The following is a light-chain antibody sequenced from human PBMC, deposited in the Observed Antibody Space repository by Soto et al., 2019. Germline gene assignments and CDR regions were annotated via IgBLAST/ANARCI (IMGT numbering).Light chain of an antibody. V-gene: IGLV2-14*01. CDR3: GTNTRRRTLYV. Sequence: QSALTQPASVSGSPGQSITISCTGTSRDVGGHNYVSWYQQHPGKAPKLMIYEVSNRPSGVSNRFSGSKSGNTASLTISGLQAEDEAEYYCGTNTRRRTLYVFGTGTKLTVL. J-gene: IGLJ1*01. CDR2: EVS. CDR1: SRDVGGHNY.